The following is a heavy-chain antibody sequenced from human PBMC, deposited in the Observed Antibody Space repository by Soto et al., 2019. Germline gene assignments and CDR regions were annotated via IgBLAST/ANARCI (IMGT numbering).Heavy chain of an antibody. CDR3: ARAWQQLVGGMDV. V-gene: IGHV3-30-3*01. J-gene: IGHJ6*02. CDR1: GFTFSSYA. D-gene: IGHD6-13*01. CDR2: ISYDGSNK. Sequence: QVQLVESGGGVVQPGRSLRLSCAASGFTFSSYAMHWVRQAPGKGLEWVAVISYDGSNKYYADSVKGRFTISRDNSKNTLYLQMNSLRAENTAVYYCARAWQQLVGGMDVWGQGTTVTVSS.